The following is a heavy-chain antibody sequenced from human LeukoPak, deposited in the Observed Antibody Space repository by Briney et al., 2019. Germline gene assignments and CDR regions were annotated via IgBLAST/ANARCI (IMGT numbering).Heavy chain of an antibody. Sequence: ASEKVSCKASGYTFTSYDINWVRQATGQGLEWMGWMNPNSGNTGYAQKFQGRVTMTRNTSISTAYMELSSLRSEDTAVYYCATFGERITIFYGMDVWGQGTTVTVSS. CDR3: ATFGERITIFYGMDV. J-gene: IGHJ6*02. CDR2: MNPNSGNT. V-gene: IGHV1-8*01. CDR1: GYTFTSYD. D-gene: IGHD3-3*01.